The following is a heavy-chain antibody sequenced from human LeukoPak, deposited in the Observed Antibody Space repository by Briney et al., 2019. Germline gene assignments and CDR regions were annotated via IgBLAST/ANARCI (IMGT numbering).Heavy chain of an antibody. CDR3: AKGYGPGDAFDI. D-gene: IGHD4-17*01. CDR1: GFTFDDYA. Sequence: GGSLRLSCAASGFTFDDYAMHWVRQAPGKGLEWVSGISWNSGSIGYADSVKGRFTISRDNAKNSLYLQMNSLRAKDTALYYCAKGYGPGDAFDIWGQGTMVTVSS. J-gene: IGHJ3*02. V-gene: IGHV3-9*01. CDR2: ISWNSGSI.